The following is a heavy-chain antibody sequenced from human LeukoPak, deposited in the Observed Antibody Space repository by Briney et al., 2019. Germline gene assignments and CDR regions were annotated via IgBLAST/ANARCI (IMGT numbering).Heavy chain of an antibody. Sequence: GGSLRLSCAASGFTFSTYGMHWVRQAPGKGLEWVSVIYSGGSAYYADSVKGRFTISRDNSKNTLYLQMNSLRAEDTAVYYCAREYYDFWSGYPQTWGQGTLVTVSS. CDR2: IYSGGSA. CDR1: GFTFSTYG. J-gene: IGHJ5*02. D-gene: IGHD3-3*01. CDR3: AREYYDFWSGYPQT. V-gene: IGHV3-66*01.